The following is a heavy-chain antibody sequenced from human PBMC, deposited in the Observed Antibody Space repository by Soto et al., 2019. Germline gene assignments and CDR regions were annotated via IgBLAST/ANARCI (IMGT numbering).Heavy chain of an antibody. V-gene: IGHV1-18*01. CDR1: GYTFTTYG. CDR3: ARDPVAGTYFDY. Sequence: QVQLVQSGAEVKKPGASVKVSCKASGYTFTTYGISWVRQAPGQGLEWMGWINGYNGNTNYAQKLQGPVTMTTDTSTSPAYMALRSLRSDDTAVYYCARDPVAGTYFDYWGQGTLVTVSS. D-gene: IGHD6-19*01. CDR2: INGYNGNT. J-gene: IGHJ4*02.